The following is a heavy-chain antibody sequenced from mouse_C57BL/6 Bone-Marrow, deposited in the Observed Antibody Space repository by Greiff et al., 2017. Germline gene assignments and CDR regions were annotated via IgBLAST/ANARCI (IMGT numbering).Heavy chain of an antibody. CDR2: ILPGSGST. V-gene: IGHV1-9*01. D-gene: IGHD1-3*01. J-gene: IGHJ1*03. CDR3: AREGYKYFDV. Sequence: VQLQQSGAELMKPGASVKLSCKATGYTFTGYWIEWVKQRPGHGLEWIGEILPGSGSTNSNEKFKGKATFTADTSSNTAYMQLSSLTTEESAVYYCAREGYKYFDVWGTGTTVTVSS. CDR1: GYTFTGYW.